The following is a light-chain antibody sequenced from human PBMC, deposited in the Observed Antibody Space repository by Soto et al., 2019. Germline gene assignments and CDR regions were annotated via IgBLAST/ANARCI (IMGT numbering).Light chain of an antibody. CDR1: QSVLYSSNNKSY. V-gene: IGKV4-1*01. Sequence: DIVLTQSPDSLAVSLGERATINCKSSQSVLYSSNNKSYLAWYQQKPGQPPKLLIYWASTRESGVPDRFSGSGSGTDFTLTISSLQAEDVAVYYCQQYYSTPLTFGGGTKEEIK. J-gene: IGKJ4*01. CDR3: QQYYSTPLT. CDR2: WAS.